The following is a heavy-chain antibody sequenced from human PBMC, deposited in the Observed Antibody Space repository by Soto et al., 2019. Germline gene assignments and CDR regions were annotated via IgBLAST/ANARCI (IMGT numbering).Heavy chain of an antibody. Sequence: ASVKVSCKASGYTFTSYDINWVRQATGQGLEWMGWMNPNSGNTGYAQKFQGRVTMTRNTSISTAYMELSSLRSEDTAVYYCARVEYCSGGSCPPPAFYIWGQGTMVTVSS. J-gene: IGHJ3*02. CDR1: GYTFTSYD. D-gene: IGHD2-15*01. CDR2: MNPNSGNT. CDR3: ARVEYCSGGSCPPPAFYI. V-gene: IGHV1-8*01.